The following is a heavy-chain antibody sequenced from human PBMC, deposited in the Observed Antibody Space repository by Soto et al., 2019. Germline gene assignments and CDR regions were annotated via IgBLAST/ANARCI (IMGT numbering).Heavy chain of an antibody. V-gene: IGHV3-23*01. J-gene: IGHJ4*02. CDR3: GKSTRQYGDRVSFDY. CDR1: RFSFSTYA. CDR2: ISGSGSST. D-gene: IGHD4-17*01. Sequence: EVQLLESGGGLVQPGGSLRLSCAASRFSFSTYAMSWVRQAPGKGLEWVSSISGSGSSTYYADSVKGRFTISRDNSQNMLYLQMSGLRAEDTAVYYCGKSTRQYGDRVSFDYWGQGSLVTVSS.